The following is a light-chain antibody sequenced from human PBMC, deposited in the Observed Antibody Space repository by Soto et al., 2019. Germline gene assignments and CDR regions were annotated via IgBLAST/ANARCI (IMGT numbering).Light chain of an antibody. CDR2: GAS. V-gene: IGKV3-15*01. J-gene: IGKJ1*01. CDR1: QSINAH. CDR3: QQYNTWLWT. Sequence: EVVMTQSPATLSVSPGERVTLSCRASQSINAHLAWYQQKPGQAQRLLIHGASTRATGIPARFSGSGFGTEFILTISILQSEDFAIYYCQQYNTWLWTFCQGTKVEI.